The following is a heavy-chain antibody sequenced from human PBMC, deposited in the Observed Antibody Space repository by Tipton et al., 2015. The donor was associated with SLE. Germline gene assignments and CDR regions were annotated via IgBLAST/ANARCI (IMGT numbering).Heavy chain of an antibody. CDR2: ITGSGDIT. V-gene: IGHV3-23*01. CDR3: AKDRRGSVTGTDY. J-gene: IGHJ4*02. D-gene: IGHD6-19*01. CDR1: GFTFSNYA. Sequence: SLRLSCAASGFTFSNYAMTWVRQAPGKGLEWVSGITGSGDITYYSDSVKGRFTISRDNSKNTLYLQMNSLRDEDTAVYYCAKDRRGSVTGTDYWGQGTLVTVSS.